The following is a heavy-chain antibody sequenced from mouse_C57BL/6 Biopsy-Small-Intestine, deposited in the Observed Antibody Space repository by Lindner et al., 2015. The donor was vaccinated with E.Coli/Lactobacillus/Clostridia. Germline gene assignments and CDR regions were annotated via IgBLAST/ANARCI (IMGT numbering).Heavy chain of an antibody. J-gene: IGHJ1*01. CDR3: ARADSSTWHYCYYGMDA. CDR2: IIPIFGTP. V-gene: IGHV1-81*01. CDR1: GGTFSTYA. Sequence: SVKVSCKASGGTFSTYAISWVRQAPGQGLEWMGGIIPIFGTPNYAQKFQGRVTITADESTTTVYMELNSLKSEDTAVYYCARADSSTWHYCYYGMDAWGQGTTVTVSS. D-gene: IGHD1-1*01.